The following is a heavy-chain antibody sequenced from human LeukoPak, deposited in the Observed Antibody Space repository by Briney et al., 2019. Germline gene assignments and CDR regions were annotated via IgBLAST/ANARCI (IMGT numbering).Heavy chain of an antibody. CDR3: ARDSVPAVVYGYDPTFDY. D-gene: IGHD5-12*01. J-gene: IGHJ4*02. Sequence: SVKVSCKASGGTFSSYAISWVRQAPGQGLEWMGGIIPIFGTANYAQKFQGRVTITADESTSTAHMELSSLRSEDTAVYYCARDSVPAVVYGYDPTFDYWGQGTLVTVSS. CDR1: GGTFSSYA. V-gene: IGHV1-69*13. CDR2: IIPIFGTA.